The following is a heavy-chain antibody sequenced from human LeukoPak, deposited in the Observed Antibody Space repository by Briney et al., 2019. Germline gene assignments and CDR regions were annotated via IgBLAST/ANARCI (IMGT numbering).Heavy chain of an antibody. V-gene: IGHV4-30-2*01. Sequence: TLSLTCAVSGGSISSGGYSWSWIRQPPGKGLEWIGYIYHSGSTYYNPSLKSRVTMSVDRSKNQFSLKLSSVTAADTAVYYCARARQFTMVRGVITYYFDYWGQGTLVTVSS. CDR3: ARARQFTMVRGVITYYFDY. CDR2: IYHSGST. D-gene: IGHD3-10*01. CDR1: GGSISSGGYS. J-gene: IGHJ4*02.